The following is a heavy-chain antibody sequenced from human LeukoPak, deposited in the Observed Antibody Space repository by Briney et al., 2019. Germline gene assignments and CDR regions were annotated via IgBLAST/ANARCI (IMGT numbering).Heavy chain of an antibody. CDR1: GGSFSGYY. CDR2: INHSGST. V-gene: IGHV4-34*01. Sequence: SETLSLTCAVYGGSFSGYYWSWIRQPPGKGLEWIGEINHSGSTNYNPSLKSRVTISVDTSKNQFSLKLSSVTAADTAVYYCARHDVGYGDWFDYWGQGTLVTVSS. CDR3: ARHDVGYGDWFDY. D-gene: IGHD4-17*01. J-gene: IGHJ4*02.